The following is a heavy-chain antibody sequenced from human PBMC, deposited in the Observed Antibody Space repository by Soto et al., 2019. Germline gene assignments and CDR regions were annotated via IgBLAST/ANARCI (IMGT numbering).Heavy chain of an antibody. CDR3: VRLRGNGWLDL. Sequence: SQTLSLTCVISGDSVSSDRASWNWIRQSPSRGLEWLAKTYYRSKWSYDYAISVRSRIIIIPDTSRNQFSLQLNSVTPEDTAVYYCVRLRGNGWLDLWGQGTQVTGS. CDR2: TYYRSKWSY. CDR1: GDSVSSDRAS. V-gene: IGHV6-1*01. J-gene: IGHJ5*02.